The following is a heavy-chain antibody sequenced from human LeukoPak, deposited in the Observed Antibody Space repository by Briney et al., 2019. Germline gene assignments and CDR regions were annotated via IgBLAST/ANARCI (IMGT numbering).Heavy chain of an antibody. CDR3: ATPSTVAGVTSTQPLEH. CDR1: GLTFNIAW. D-gene: IGHD4-23*01. J-gene: IGHJ4*02. V-gene: IGHV3-15*01. CDR2: IKSKGDGETT. Sequence: GGSLRLSCAASGLTFNIAWMSWVRQAPGKGLEWVGRIKSKGDGETTDYGASVKGRVTISRDDSKNTVFLQMDSLKTEDTAVYYCATPSTVAGVTSTQPLEHWGQGTLVTVSS.